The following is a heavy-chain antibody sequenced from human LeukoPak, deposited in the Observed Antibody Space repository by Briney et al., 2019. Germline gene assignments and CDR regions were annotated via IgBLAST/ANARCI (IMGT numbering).Heavy chain of an antibody. V-gene: IGHV3-33*01. CDR2: IWYDGSNK. D-gene: IGHD3-22*01. J-gene: IGHJ2*01. Sequence: GGSLRLSCAASGFTFSSYGMRWVRQAPGKGLEWVAVIWYDGSNKYYADSVKGRFTISRDNSKITLYLQMNSLRAEDTAVYYCARDPYYYDSSGYRLYWYFDLWGRGTLVTVSS. CDR3: ARDPYYYDSSGYRLYWYFDL. CDR1: GFTFSSYG.